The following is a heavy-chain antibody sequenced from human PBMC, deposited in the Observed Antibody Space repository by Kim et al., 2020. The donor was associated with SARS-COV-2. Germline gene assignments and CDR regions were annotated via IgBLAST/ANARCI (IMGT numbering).Heavy chain of an antibody. Sequence: GGSLRLSCAASGFTFSSYGMHWVRQAPGKGLEWVAVISYDGSNKYYADSVKGRFTISRDNSKNTLYLQMNSLRAEDTAVYYCAKDNWPTYYDFWSGYPPLDYWGQGTLVTVSS. CDR3: AKDNWPTYYDFWSGYPPLDY. J-gene: IGHJ4*02. D-gene: IGHD3-3*01. V-gene: IGHV3-30*18. CDR2: ISYDGSNK. CDR1: GFTFSSYG.